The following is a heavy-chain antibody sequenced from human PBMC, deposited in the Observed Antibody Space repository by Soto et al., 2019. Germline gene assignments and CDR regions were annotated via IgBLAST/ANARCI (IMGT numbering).Heavy chain of an antibody. V-gene: IGHV4-59*01. CDR1: GGSISSYY. CDR3: ARDGGSGYDYYYYYMDV. J-gene: IGHJ6*03. D-gene: IGHD5-12*01. CDR2: IYYSGST. Sequence: SETLSLTCTVSGGSISSYYWSWIRQPPGKGLEWIGYIYYSGSTNYNPSLKSRVTISVDTSKNQFSLKLSSVTAADTAVYYCARDGGSGYDYYYYYMDVWGKGTTVTVSS.